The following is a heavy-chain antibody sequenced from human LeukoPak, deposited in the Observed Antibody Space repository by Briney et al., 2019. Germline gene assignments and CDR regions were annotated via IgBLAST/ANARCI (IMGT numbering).Heavy chain of an antibody. Sequence: GGSLRLSCAAPGFSFSSYWMNWVRQAPGKGLEWVANINQDGSDKHYVDSVKGRFTISRDNAKNSLYLQMNSLRAEDTAVYYCARDYCTNGVCAEYFQHWGQGTLVTVSS. CDR3: ARDYCTNGVCAEYFQH. D-gene: IGHD2-8*01. J-gene: IGHJ1*01. CDR1: GFSFSSYW. V-gene: IGHV3-7*05. CDR2: INQDGSDK.